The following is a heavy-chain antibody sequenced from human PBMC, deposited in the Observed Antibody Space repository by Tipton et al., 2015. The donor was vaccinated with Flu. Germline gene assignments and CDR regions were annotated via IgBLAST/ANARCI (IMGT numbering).Heavy chain of an antibody. J-gene: IGHJ5*02. V-gene: IGHV3-30*18. D-gene: IGHD3-10*01. Sequence: RSLRLSCAASGFTFNTYGMHWVRQAPGKGLDWVAGISYDGSNEYFADSVKGRFIISRDNSKSTLYLQMNSLRLDDTAVYYCAKDPTPFGDLLVGNWFDPWGQGTLVTVSS. CDR1: GFTFNTYG. CDR2: ISYDGSNE. CDR3: AKDPTPFGDLLVGNWFDP.